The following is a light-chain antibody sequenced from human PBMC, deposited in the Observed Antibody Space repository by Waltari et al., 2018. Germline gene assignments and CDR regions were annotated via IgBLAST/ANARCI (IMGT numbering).Light chain of an antibody. CDR2: DVS. CDR3: NSYASSSTLV. Sequence: QSALTQPASVSGSPGQSITISCTGTSSDVGGYNYVYWYQQHPGKAPKLMIYDVSDRPSGVSKRFSGSKAGNTASLTISGLQAEDEADYYCNSYASSSTLVFGGGTKLTVL. V-gene: IGLV2-14*03. CDR1: SSDVGGYNY. J-gene: IGLJ2*01.